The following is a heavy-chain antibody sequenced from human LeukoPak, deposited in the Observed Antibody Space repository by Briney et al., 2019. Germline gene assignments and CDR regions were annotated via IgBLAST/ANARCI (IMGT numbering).Heavy chain of an antibody. V-gene: IGHV1-69*01. CDR3: ARWAGYSSGWYWGPFDY. J-gene: IGHJ4*02. Sequence: SVKVSCKASGGTFSSHAISWVGLAPGQGLEWMGPIIPISNTANYAQKFQGRVTITADESTSTAYMELSSLRSEDTAVYYCARWAGYSSGWYWGPFDYWGQGTLVTVSS. D-gene: IGHD6-19*01. CDR2: IIPISNTA. CDR1: GGTFSSHA.